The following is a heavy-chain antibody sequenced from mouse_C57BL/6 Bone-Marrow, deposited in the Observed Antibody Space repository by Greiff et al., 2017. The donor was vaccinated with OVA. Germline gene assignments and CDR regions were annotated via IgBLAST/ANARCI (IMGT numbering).Heavy chain of an antibody. CDR3: ARDPYDYDVPFAY. V-gene: IGHV5-4*01. CDR2: ISDGGSYT. CDR1: GFTFSSYA. Sequence: EVQVVESGGGLVKPGGSLKLSCAASGFTFSSYAMSWVRQTPEKRLAWVATISDGGSYTYYPDNVKGRFTISRDNAKNNLYLQMSHLKSEDTAMYYCARDPYDYDVPFAYWGQGTLVTVSA. J-gene: IGHJ3*01. D-gene: IGHD2-4*01.